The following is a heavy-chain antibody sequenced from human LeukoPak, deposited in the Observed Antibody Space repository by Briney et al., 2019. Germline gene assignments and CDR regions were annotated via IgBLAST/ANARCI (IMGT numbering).Heavy chain of an antibody. CDR1: GGSISSFY. CDR2: INYSGSA. D-gene: IGHD6-19*01. CDR3: ARRKGSGGYKDWFDP. V-gene: IGHV4-59*08. Sequence: KTSETLSLTCTVSGGSISSFYWSWIRQPPGKGLEWIGYINYSGSAGYNPSLKSRVTMSVDTSKNQFSLKVNSVTAADTAIYYCARRKGSGGYKDWFDPWGQGTLVTVSS. J-gene: IGHJ5*02.